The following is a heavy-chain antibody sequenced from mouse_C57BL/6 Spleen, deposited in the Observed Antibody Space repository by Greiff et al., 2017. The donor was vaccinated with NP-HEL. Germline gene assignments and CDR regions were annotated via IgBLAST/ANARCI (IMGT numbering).Heavy chain of an antibody. CDR3: ARQGTGTGYYFDY. D-gene: IGHD4-1*01. Sequence: SVKGRFTISRDNAKNTLYLQMSSLKSEDTAMYYCARQGTGTGYYFDYWGQGTTLTVSS. J-gene: IGHJ2*01. V-gene: IGHV5-6*01.